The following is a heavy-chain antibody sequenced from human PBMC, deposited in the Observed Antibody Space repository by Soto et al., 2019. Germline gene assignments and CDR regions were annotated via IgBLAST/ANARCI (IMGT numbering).Heavy chain of an antibody. CDR2: MYLGDHET. J-gene: IGHJ4*02. D-gene: IGHD6-6*01. CDR3: ARSPRCSSCFDV. Sequence: HGEPLKISWQRSGYTFSNFSIGWVRQLPGQGLKGMGIMYLGDHETRYSPSCLGKVTISAEKSINTGYLQWSSLEASDSAFYFCARSPRCSSCFDVWGQGALVTVSS. CDR1: GYTFSNFS. V-gene: IGHV5-51*01.